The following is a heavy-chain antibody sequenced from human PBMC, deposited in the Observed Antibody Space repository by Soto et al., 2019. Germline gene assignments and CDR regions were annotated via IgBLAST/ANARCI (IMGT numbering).Heavy chain of an antibody. CDR1: VVTSSGSF. CDR2: ISSTTSYV. J-gene: IGHJ5*01. CDR3: ARDPSEGRVGNWFES. V-gene: IGHV3-21*06. D-gene: IGHD2-2*01. Sequence: GYPRLSCSPPVVTSSGSFMSVVPETPGKGREWGASISSTTSYVYYADSVKGRFSTSRDNAKNILYLEMYALRTEDTAVYYFARDPSEGRVGNWFESWGQGNLVTGSS.